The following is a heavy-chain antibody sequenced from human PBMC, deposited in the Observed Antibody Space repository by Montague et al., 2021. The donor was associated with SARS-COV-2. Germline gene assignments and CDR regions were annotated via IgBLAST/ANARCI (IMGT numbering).Heavy chain of an antibody. D-gene: IGHD5-12*01. J-gene: IGHJ6*02. CDR2: INESGST. Sequence: SETLSLTCTVSGASIRDYYWSWIRQPPGKGLEWIGYINESGSTKYNPSLTSRLIMSVDTSRNQFSLTLSSVTTADTAVYYCARDRGLSGFYGYDPLYFYGMDVWGQGTTVTVSS. CDR3: ARDRGLSGFYGYDPLYFYGMDV. V-gene: IGHV4-59*01. CDR1: GASIRDYY.